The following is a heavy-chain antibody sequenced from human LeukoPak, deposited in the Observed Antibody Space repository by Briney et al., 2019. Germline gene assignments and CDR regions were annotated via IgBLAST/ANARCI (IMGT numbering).Heavy chain of an antibody. CDR2: IKEDGSEK. V-gene: IGHV3-7*01. D-gene: IGHD2-8*01. Sequence: GGSLRLSCVASGFTFRNYWMSWARQAPGKGLEWVANIKEDGSEKYYVDSVKGRFTLSRDNAKNSPYLQMNSLRAEDTAIYYCTRGVSGYWGQGTLVTVSS. J-gene: IGHJ4*02. CDR1: GFTFRNYW. CDR3: TRGVSGY.